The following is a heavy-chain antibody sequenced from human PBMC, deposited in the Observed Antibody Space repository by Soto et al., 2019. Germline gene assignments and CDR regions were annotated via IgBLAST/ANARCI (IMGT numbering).Heavy chain of an antibody. J-gene: IGHJ4*02. CDR1: GFTFDDYA. CDR2: ISWDGGST. D-gene: IGHD3-22*01. Sequence: GGSLRLSCAASGFTFDDYAMHWVRQAPGKGPEWVSLISWDGGSTYYADSAKGRFTISRDNSKNSLYLQMNSLRAEDTSVYYCAKEYDSSGQYPEFDYWGQGTLVTVSS. V-gene: IGHV3-43D*03. CDR3: AKEYDSSGQYPEFDY.